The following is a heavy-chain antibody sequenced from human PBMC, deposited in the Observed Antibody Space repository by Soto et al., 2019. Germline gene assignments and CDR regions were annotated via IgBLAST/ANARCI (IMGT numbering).Heavy chain of an antibody. CDR2: IFHSGST. CDR1: GGSISSNY. Sequence: SETLSLTCPVSGGSISSNYWSWIRQPPGKGLEWIGYIFHSGSTTYNPSLKSRVTMSVDTSKNQFSLNLSSVTAVAAGYYGMDVWGQGTTVTVSS. J-gene: IGHJ6*02. CDR3: DV. V-gene: IGHV4-59*01.